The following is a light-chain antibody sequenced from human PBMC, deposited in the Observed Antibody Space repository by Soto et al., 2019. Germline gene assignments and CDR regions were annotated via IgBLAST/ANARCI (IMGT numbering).Light chain of an antibody. CDR1: QSVSSD. V-gene: IGKV3-15*01. J-gene: IGKJ1*01. Sequence: IVLTQSPGTLSLSPGERATLSCRASQSVSSDLAWYHQKPGQAPRLLIYGASTRATGIPARFSGSGSGTEFTLTINSLQSEDFAVYYCQQYNNWPRTFGQGTKVDI. CDR3: QQYNNWPRT. CDR2: GAS.